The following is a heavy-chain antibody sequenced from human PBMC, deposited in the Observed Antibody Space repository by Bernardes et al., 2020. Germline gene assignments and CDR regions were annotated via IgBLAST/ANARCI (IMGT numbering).Heavy chain of an antibody. D-gene: IGHD3-9*01. CDR2: MNPNSGNT. J-gene: IGHJ4*02. Sequence: ASVKVSCKASGYTFTSYDINWVRQATGQGLEWMGWMNPNSGNTGYAQKFQGRVTMTRNTSISTAYMELSSLRSEDTAVYYCARGHRYFDWSYYPFDYWGQGTLVTVSS. CDR3: ARGHRYFDWSYYPFDY. CDR1: GYTFTSYD. V-gene: IGHV1-8*01.